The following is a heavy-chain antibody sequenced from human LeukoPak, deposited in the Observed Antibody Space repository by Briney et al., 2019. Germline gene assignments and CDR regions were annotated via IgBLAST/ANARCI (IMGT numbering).Heavy chain of an antibody. Sequence: SETLSLTCAVYGGSFSGYYWSWIRQPPGKGLGWIGEINHSGSTKHNTSLKRRVTISVDKSKNQFSLKVSSVTAADTAVYYCARGNGDIVVVPAAIRHYYYYMDVWGKGTTVTVSS. D-gene: IGHD2-2*02. CDR1: GGSFSGYY. J-gene: IGHJ6*03. CDR2: INHSGST. V-gene: IGHV4-34*01. CDR3: ARGNGDIVVVPAAIRHYYYYMDV.